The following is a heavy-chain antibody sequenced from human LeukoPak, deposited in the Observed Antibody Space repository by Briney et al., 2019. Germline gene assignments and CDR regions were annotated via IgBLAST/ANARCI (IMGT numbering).Heavy chain of an antibody. CDR3: AKKQQAGTGWNYMDV. V-gene: IGHV3-23*01. D-gene: IGHD1-1*01. CDR1: GFTFSNYP. CDR2: ISNDGHRA. Sequence: GGSLRLSCAASGFTFSNYPMDWVRQAPGKGLEWVSAISNDGHRAYYADSVKGRFTISRDNSKNTLYLHMNSLRAEDTAVYHCAKKQQAGTGWNYMDVWGTGTTVTVSS. J-gene: IGHJ6*03.